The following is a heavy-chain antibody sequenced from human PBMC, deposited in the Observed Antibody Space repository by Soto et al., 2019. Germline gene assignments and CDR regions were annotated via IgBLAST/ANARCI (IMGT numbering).Heavy chain of an antibody. CDR1: GYTFTSYD. Sequence: ASVKVYCKASGYTFTSYDINWVRQATGQGLEWMGWMNPNSGKTGYAQKFKGRVTMTRNTSISTAYMELSSLRSEDTAVYYCARGTVSGAFLGPWGQGTLVTVSS. CDR3: ARGTVSGAFLGP. CDR2: MNPNSGKT. D-gene: IGHD4-4*01. J-gene: IGHJ5*02. V-gene: IGHV1-8*01.